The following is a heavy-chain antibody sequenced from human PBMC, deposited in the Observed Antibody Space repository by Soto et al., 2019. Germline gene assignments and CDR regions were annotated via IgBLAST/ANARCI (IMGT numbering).Heavy chain of an antibody. CDR3: ARNRYSGYDSNWFDP. V-gene: IGHV4-30-2*01. Sequence: SETLSLTCAVSGGSISSGGYSWSWIRQPPGKGLEWIGYIYHSGSTYYNPSLKSRVTISVDRSKNQFSLKLSSVTAADTAVYYCARNRYSGYDSNWFDPWGQGTLVTVSS. D-gene: IGHD5-12*01. CDR1: GGSISSGGYS. CDR2: IYHSGST. J-gene: IGHJ5*02.